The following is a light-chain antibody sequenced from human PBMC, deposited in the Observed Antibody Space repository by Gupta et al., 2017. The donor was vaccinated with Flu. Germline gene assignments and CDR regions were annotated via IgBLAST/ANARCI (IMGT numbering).Light chain of an antibody. V-gene: IGKV3-15*01. CDR2: GAS. CDR3: QQDNSPVT. J-gene: IGKJ1*01. CDR1: QSVSSN. Sequence: EIVMTQSPATLSVSQGERATLSCRASQSVSSNLAWYQQKPGQAPRLLIYGASNRAAGITDRFSGSGVETEFTHTSSGRQYEDFAVYYRQQDNSPVTFGQGTKVEIK.